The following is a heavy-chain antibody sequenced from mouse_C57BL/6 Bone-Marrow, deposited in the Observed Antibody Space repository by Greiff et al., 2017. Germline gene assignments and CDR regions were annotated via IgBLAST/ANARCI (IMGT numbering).Heavy chain of an antibody. CDR2: IDPSDSYT. V-gene: IGHV1-59*01. J-gene: IGHJ2*01. CDR1: GYTFTSYW. Sequence: QVQLQQPGAELVRPGTSVKLSCKASGYTFTSYWMHWVKQRPGQGLEWIGVIDPSDSYTNYNQKFKGKATLTVDTSSSTAYMQLSRLTSEDSAVYYCARSRPRGYWGQGTTLTVSS. CDR3: ARSRPRGY.